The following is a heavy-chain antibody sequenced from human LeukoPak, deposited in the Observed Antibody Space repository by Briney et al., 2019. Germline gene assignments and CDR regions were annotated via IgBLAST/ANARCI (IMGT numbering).Heavy chain of an antibody. D-gene: IGHD6-13*01. V-gene: IGHV4-34*01. CDR1: GGSFSGYY. CDR2: INHSGST. CDR3: ARGPSIYSSSWSGYYYYMDV. Sequence: SETLSLTCAVYGGSFSGYYWSWIRQPPGKGLEWIGEINHSGSTNYNPSLKSRVTMSVDTSKNQFSLKLSSVTAADTAVYYCARGPSIYSSSWSGYYYYMDVWGKGTTVTVSS. J-gene: IGHJ6*03.